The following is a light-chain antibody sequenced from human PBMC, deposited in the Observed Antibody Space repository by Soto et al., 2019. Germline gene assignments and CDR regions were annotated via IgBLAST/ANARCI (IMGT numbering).Light chain of an antibody. Sequence: AIRMTQSPSSLSASTGDSVTITCRASQGISSYLAWYQQKPGKAPKLLIYAASTLQSGVPSRFIAGASWPPCTLTFSSLQAEDVATYCYVPYYSYPPTFGIGPKAEI. CDR2: AAS. CDR3: VPYYSYPPT. CDR1: QGISSY. V-gene: IGKV1-8*01. J-gene: IGKJ4*01.